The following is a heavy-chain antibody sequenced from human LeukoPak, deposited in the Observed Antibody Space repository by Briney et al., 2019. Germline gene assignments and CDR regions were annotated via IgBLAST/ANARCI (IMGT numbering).Heavy chain of an antibody. CDR2: IYHSGNT. CDR3: ARDVGARLPGY. D-gene: IGHD6-6*01. J-gene: IGHJ4*02. CDR1: GGSFSDYY. V-gene: IGHV4-34*01. Sequence: SETLSLTCAVYGGSFSDYYWNWIRQPPGKGLEWIGEIYHSGNTNYNPSLKSRVTISVDKSKNQLSLKLNSATAADTAVYYCARDVGARLPGYWGQGTLVTVSS.